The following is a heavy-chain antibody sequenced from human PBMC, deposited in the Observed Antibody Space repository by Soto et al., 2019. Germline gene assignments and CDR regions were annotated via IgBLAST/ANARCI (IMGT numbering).Heavy chain of an antibody. J-gene: IGHJ6*02. CDR1: GFTFSDYY. CDR3: ARDRGIVATNYYYYGMDV. Sequence: GGSLRLSCAASGFTFSDYYMSWIRQAPGKGLEWVSYISSSGSTIYYADSVKGRFTISRDNAKNSLYLQMNSLRAEDTAVYYCARDRGIVATNYYYYGMDVWGQGTTVTV. V-gene: IGHV3-11*01. D-gene: IGHD5-12*01. CDR2: ISSSGSTI.